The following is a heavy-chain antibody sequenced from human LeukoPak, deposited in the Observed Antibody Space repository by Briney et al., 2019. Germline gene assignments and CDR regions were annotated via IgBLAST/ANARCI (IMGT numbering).Heavy chain of an antibody. CDR1: GGSISGYY. J-gene: IGHJ3*02. CDR2: IYYSGST. CDR3: ARPGIAATGNAFDI. V-gene: IGHV4-59*08. D-gene: IGHD6-13*01. Sequence: SETLSLTCTVSGGSISGYYWSWIRQPPGKGLEWIGYIYYSGSTNYNPSLKSRVTILVDTSNNQFSLKLSSVTAADTAVYYCARPGIAATGNAFDIWGQGTMVTVSS.